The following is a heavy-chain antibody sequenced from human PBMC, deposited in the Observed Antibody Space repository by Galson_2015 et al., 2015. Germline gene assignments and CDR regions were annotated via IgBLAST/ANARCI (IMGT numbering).Heavy chain of an antibody. D-gene: IGHD5-18*01. Sequence: SLRLSYAASGVAFDHYAMHWVRHGRGKGLEWVAGRSWNSGSRGYANSGKGRFTISSDNAKNSLYLQMNSLRAEDTALYACAKAAGYSYGQQRNWFDPWGQGTLVTISS. CDR1: GVAFDHYA. V-gene: IGHV3-9*01. CDR2: RSWNSGSR. CDR3: AKAAGYSYGQQRNWFDP. J-gene: IGHJ5*02.